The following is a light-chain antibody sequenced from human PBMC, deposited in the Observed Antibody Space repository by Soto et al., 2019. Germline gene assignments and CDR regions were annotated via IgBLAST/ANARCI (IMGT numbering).Light chain of an antibody. CDR1: QSINNL. V-gene: IGKV1-39*01. J-gene: IGKJ4*01. CDR3: QQSYSTPRLT. CDR2: AAS. Sequence: DVQMTPSPSTLSASVGDRVTITCRASQSINNLLAWYQQKPGKAPKLLIYAASSLQSGVPSRFSGSGSGTDFTLTISSLQPEDFATYYCQQSYSTPRLTFGGGT.